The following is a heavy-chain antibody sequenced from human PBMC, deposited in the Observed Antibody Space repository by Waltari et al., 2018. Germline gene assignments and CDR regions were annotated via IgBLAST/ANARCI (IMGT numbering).Heavy chain of an antibody. J-gene: IGHJ3*02. CDR1: GYSFTRYW. Sequence: EVQLVPSGAEVKKPGESLKISCKGSGYSFTRYWIGWVRQVPGKGLECMGIIYPGDSDTRYSPSFQGQVTISADKSISTAYLQWSSLKASDTAMYYCARPKGVTPLAFDIWGQGTMVTVSS. CDR3: ARPKGVTPLAFDI. V-gene: IGHV5-51*01. D-gene: IGHD4-4*01. CDR2: IYPGDSDT.